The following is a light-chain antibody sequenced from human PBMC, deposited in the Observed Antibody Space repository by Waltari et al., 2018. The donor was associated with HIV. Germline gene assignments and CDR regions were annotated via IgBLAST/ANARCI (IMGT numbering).Light chain of an antibody. V-gene: IGLV2-11*01. Sequence: QSALTQPRSVSGSPGQSVTISCTGTSSDVGGYNYVSWYQQHPGKAPKFIMSDVSKRPSGVPDRFSGSKSGNTASLTISGLQAEDEADYYCCSYAGSYPVVFGGGTKLTVL. CDR1: SSDVGGYNY. CDR3: CSYAGSYPVV. J-gene: IGLJ3*02. CDR2: DVS.